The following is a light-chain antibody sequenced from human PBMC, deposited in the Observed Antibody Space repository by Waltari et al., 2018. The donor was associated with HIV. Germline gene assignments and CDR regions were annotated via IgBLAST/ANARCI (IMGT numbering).Light chain of an antibody. V-gene: IGLV2-8*01. J-gene: IGLJ3*02. CDR3: ISYTSSSTLRV. CDR1: SSDVGGYNY. CDR2: EVS. Sequence: QSALTQPPSASGSPGQSVTISCTGTSSDVGGYNYVSWYQQHPGKAPKLMIYEVSKRPSGVPDRFSGSKSGNTASLTISGLQAEDEADYYCISYTSSSTLRVFGGGTKLTVL.